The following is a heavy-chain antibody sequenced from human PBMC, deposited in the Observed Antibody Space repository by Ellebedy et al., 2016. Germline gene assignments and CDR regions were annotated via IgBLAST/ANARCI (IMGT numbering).Heavy chain of an antibody. CDR3: ARVAYCGGDCYGGDLDY. J-gene: IGHJ4*02. V-gene: IGHV1-18*01. Sequence: ASVKVSXXASGYTFTSYGISWVRQAPGQGLEWMGWISAYNGNTNYAQKLQGRVTMTTDTSTSTAYMELRSLRSDDTAVYYCARVAYCGGDCYGGDLDYWGQGTLVTVSS. CDR2: ISAYNGNT. CDR1: GYTFTSYG. D-gene: IGHD2-21*02.